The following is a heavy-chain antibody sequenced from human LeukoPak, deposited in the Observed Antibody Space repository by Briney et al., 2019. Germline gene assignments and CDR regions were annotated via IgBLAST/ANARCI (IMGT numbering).Heavy chain of an antibody. D-gene: IGHD3-9*01. CDR3: ARRRLYDILTGYYRGGQYYFDY. Sequence: SETLSLTCAVYGGSFSGYYWSWIRQPPGKGLDWIGEINLIGSTNYNPSLKSRVTISVDTSKNQFSLKLSSVTAADTAVYYCARRRLYDILTGYYRGGQYYFDYWGQGTLVTVSS. J-gene: IGHJ4*02. CDR1: GGSFSGYY. V-gene: IGHV4-34*01. CDR2: INLIGST.